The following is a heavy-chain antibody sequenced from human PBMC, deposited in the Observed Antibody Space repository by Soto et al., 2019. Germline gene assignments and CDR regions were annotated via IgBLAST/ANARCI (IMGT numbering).Heavy chain of an antibody. V-gene: IGHV3-72*01. CDR2: TRNRANSYNT. Sequence: ELQLVESGGGLVQPGGSLRLSCAGSGFTFSDHYMDWVRQAPGKGLEWVGRTRNRANSYNTEYAASVKGRFTISRDDPNNSLYLQMNSLKTEDTAVYYCARSLGYNCSGVGLQYYFDYWGQGTLVTVSS. D-gene: IGHD2-15*01. CDR3: ARSLGYNCSGVGLQYYFDY. J-gene: IGHJ4*02. CDR1: GFTFSDHY.